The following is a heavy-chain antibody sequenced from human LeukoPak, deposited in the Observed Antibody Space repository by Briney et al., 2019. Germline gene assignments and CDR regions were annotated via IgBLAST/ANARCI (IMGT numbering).Heavy chain of an antibody. CDR1: GFTFSNYG. D-gene: IGHD3-10*01. V-gene: IGHV3-48*01. CDR2: TSSTSSTI. Sequence: LTGGSLRLSCAASGFTFSNYGMHWVRQAPGKGLEWVSYTSSTSSTIYYADSVKGRFTISRDNAKNSLYLQMISLRAEDTAVYYCARDYGSGRRLFDYWGQGTLVTVSS. CDR3: ARDYGSGRRLFDY. J-gene: IGHJ4*02.